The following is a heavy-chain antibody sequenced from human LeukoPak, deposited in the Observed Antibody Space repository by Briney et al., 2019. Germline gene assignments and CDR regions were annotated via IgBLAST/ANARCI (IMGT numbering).Heavy chain of an antibody. CDR2: IIPIFGTA. D-gene: IGHD5-12*01. CDR1: GGTFSSYA. V-gene: IGHV1-69*01. Sequence: SVKVSCKASGGTFSSYAISWVRQAPGQGLEWMGGIIPIFGTANYAQKFQGRVTITADESTSTAYMELSSLRSEDTAVYYCASNSGYDLWYYYMDVWGKGTTVTVSS. J-gene: IGHJ6*03. CDR3: ASNSGYDLWYYYMDV.